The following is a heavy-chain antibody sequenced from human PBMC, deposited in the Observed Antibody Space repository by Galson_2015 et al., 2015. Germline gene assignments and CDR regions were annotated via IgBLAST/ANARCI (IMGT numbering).Heavy chain of an antibody. J-gene: IGHJ4*02. CDR3: TRLSPFPECPSPFFDD. CDR1: GFICGYYW. CDR2: SRQDGRGT. Sequence: SLRLSCAASGFICGYYWMSWVRQAPGKGLEWVTNSRQDGRGTFNVDSVRGRFTISRDNAKNTAYLQMNSLKTEVTAVYYCTRLSPFPECPSPFFDDWGQGSLVTVSS. D-gene: IGHD3-3*01. V-gene: IGHV3-7*05.